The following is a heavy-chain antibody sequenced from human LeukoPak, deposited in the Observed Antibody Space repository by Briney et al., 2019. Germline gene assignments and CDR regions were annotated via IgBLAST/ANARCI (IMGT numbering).Heavy chain of an antibody. D-gene: IGHD1-26*01. CDR3: SRESGPYCPFGH. CDR2: IYTSETT. Sequence: ASETLSLTCTVSGGSISGYYWSWIRQPAGKGLEWIGRIYTSETTNHNPSLKSRVTMSVDTSKNRISFKLSSVTAADTAVYYCSRESGPYCPFGHWGQGTLVAVTS. V-gene: IGHV4-4*07. CDR1: GGSISGYY. J-gene: IGHJ5*02.